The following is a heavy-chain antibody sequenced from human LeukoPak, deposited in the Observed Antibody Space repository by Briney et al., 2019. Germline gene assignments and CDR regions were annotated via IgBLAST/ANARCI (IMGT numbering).Heavy chain of an antibody. CDR2: IYSGGST. Sequence: PGGSLRLSCVASGFTVSSNFMSGVRQAPGKGLEWVSVIYSGGSTYFADSVKGRFTISRDNPKNTVYLQMNSLRAEDTAVYYCARERVRDYYDSSGYLDYWGQGTLVTVSS. CDR3: ARERVRDYYDSSGYLDY. D-gene: IGHD3-22*01. J-gene: IGHJ4*02. V-gene: IGHV3-53*01. CDR1: GFTVSSNF.